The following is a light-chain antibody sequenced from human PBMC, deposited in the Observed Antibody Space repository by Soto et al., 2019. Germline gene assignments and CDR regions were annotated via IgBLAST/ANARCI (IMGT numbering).Light chain of an antibody. CDR1: SSDVGTYNL. CDR2: EVS. V-gene: IGLV2-23*02. J-gene: IGLJ2*01. CDR3: CSYEGSSTLWV. Sequence: QSALTQPASVSGSPGQSITISCTGTSSDVGTYNLVSWYQQHPGKAPKLMIYEVSKRPSGVSNRFSGSKSGNTASLTISGRQAEDDAAYYCCSYEGSSTLWVFGGGTKLTVL.